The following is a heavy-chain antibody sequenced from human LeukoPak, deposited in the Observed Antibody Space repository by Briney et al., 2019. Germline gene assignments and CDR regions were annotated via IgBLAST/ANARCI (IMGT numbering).Heavy chain of an antibody. CDR2: INPNSGGT. D-gene: IGHD2-15*01. CDR3: ARVRSQGRVVAAIGY. CDR1: GYTFTDYY. V-gene: IGHV1-2*02. Sequence: ASVKVSCKASGYTFTDYYMHWVRQAPGQGLEWMGRINPNSGGTNYAQKFQGRVTMTRDTSISTAYMELSRLRSDDTAVYYCARVRSQGRVVAAIGYWDHGTLVTVSS. J-gene: IGHJ4*01.